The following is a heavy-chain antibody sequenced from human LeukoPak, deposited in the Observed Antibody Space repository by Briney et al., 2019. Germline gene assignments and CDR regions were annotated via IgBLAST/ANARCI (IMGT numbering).Heavy chain of an antibody. Sequence: GGSLRLSCAASGFTFSSYAMSWVRQAPGKGLEWVSAISGSGGSTYYADSVKGRFTISRDNSKNTVYLQMNSLRAEDTAVYYCAPAAYVAGYFDYWGQGTLVTVSS. CDR1: GFTFSSYA. V-gene: IGHV3-23*01. CDR2: ISGSGGST. CDR3: APAAYVAGYFDY. J-gene: IGHJ4*02. D-gene: IGHD2-2*01.